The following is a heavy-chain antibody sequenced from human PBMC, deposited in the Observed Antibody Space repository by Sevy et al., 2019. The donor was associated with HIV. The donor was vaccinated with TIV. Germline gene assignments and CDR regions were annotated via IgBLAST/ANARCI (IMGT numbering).Heavy chain of an antibody. CDR2: ISQSGSSV. J-gene: IGHJ4*02. Sequence: GGSLRLSCAASGFIFSSYEMNWVRQAPGKGLEWVSSISQSGSSVYYSDSVKGRFTISRDNAKNSLYLKMNSLRAEDTAVYYCTRDLPPSATTVAHFDYWGQGTLVTVSS. V-gene: IGHV3-48*03. CDR3: TRDLPPSATTVAHFDY. CDR1: GFIFSSYE. D-gene: IGHD4-17*01.